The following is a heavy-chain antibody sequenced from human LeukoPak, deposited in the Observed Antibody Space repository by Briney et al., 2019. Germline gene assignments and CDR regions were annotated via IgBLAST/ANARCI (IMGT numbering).Heavy chain of an antibody. CDR3: AADELQWLH. Sequence: ASVKVSCKASGFTFTNSAMQWVRQARGQRLEWIGWIVVGSGNTNYAQKFQERVTITRDMSTSTAYMELSGLRSEDTAIYYCAADELQWLHWGQGTLVTVSS. J-gene: IGHJ4*02. CDR1: GFTFTNSA. D-gene: IGHD6-19*01. CDR2: IVVGSGNT. V-gene: IGHV1-58*02.